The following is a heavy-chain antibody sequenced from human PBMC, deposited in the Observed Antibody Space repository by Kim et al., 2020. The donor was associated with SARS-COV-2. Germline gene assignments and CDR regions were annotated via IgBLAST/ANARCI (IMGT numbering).Heavy chain of an antibody. CDR3: ARHRPYASGSYWFDY. V-gene: IGHV5-51*01. CDR1: GYRFTSNW. Sequence: GESLKISCKGSGYRFTSNWIGWVRQMPGKGLEWMGIIFPGDSDTRYSPSFQGQVTISADKSISTAYLQWSSLKASDTAMYYCARHRPYASGSYWFDYWGQGTLVTVSS. D-gene: IGHD3-10*01. J-gene: IGHJ4*02. CDR2: IFPGDSDT.